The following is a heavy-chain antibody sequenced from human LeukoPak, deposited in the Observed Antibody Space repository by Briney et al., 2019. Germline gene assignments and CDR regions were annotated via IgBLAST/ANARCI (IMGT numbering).Heavy chain of an antibody. J-gene: IGHJ5*02. CDR1: GFTFSSYW. V-gene: IGHV3-21*01. Sequence: GGSLRLSCAASGFTFSSYWMSWVRQAPGKGLEGVSSISTSSSYIYYADSVKGRFTISRDNAKNSLYLQMNSLRVEDTAVYYCARDQEAVAATDGWFDPWGQGTLVTVSS. CDR2: ISTSSSYI. CDR3: ARDQEAVAATDGWFDP. D-gene: IGHD6-19*01.